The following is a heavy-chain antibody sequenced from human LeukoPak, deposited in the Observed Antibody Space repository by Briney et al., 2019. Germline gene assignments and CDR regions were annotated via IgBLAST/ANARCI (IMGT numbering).Heavy chain of an antibody. CDR3: ARSQSSTSESPLGFDP. CDR1: GGSISSGDYH. D-gene: IGHD2-2*01. J-gene: IGHJ5*02. CDR2: IYYSGST. V-gene: IGHV4-30-4*01. Sequence: SSQTLSLTCTVSGGSISSGDYHWSWIRQPPGKGLEWIGYIYYSGSTYYNPSLKSRVTISVDTSKNQFSLKLSSVTAADTAVYYCARSQSSTSESPLGFDPWGQGTLVTVSS.